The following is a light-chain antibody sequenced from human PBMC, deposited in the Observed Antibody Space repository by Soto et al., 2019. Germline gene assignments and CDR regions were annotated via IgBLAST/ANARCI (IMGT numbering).Light chain of an antibody. Sequence: QSALTQPASVSGSPGQSITISCTGTSSDIGSYNLVSWYQQHPGKAPKLIIYEGSKRPSGVSNRFSGSKSGNTASLTISGLQAEDEADYYCCSYGGSITFVVFGGGTKVTVL. CDR2: EGS. CDR3: CSYGGSITFVV. J-gene: IGLJ2*01. V-gene: IGLV2-23*01. CDR1: SSDIGSYNL.